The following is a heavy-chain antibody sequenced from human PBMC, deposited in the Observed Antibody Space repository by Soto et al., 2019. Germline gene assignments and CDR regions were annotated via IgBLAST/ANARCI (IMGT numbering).Heavy chain of an antibody. V-gene: IGHV4-59*02. D-gene: IGHD3-10*01. CDR1: GGSVSSYH. J-gene: IGHJ6*02. CDR3: ARDRRGITMVRGVIKYYYYGMDV. CDR2: INNNGNT. Sequence: SETLSLTCNVSGGSVSSYHWSWIRQPPGKGLEWIGYINNNGNTNYNPSLKSRVTISVDTSKNQISLSLTSVTAADTAVYYCARDRRGITMVRGVIKYYYYGMDVWGQGTTVTVSS.